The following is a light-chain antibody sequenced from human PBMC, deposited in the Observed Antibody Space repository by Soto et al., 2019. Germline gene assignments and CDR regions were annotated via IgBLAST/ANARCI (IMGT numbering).Light chain of an antibody. CDR1: SSDVGGYNY. Sequence: SALTQPASVSGSPGQSITISCTGTSSDVGGYNYVSWYQQHPGKAPKLMIYAVSNRPSGVSNRFSGSKSGNTATLTISGLHAEDEADYYCCSYTVSGTYVFGTGTKVTVL. CDR3: CSYTVSGTYV. J-gene: IGLJ1*01. V-gene: IGLV2-14*01. CDR2: AVS.